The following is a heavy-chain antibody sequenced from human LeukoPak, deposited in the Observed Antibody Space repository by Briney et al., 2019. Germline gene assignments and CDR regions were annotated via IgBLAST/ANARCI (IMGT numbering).Heavy chain of an antibody. CDR1: GFTLSTNA. D-gene: IGHD1-26*01. Sequence: GGSLRLSCLTSGFTLSTNAMSWVRQAPGKGLEWISGISGSGASTYYADSVKGRFTISRDDSRNTLYLQMNSLRGDDTAVYYCAKDVEKWESPHFFDYWGQGTLVTVSS. CDR2: ISGSGAST. J-gene: IGHJ4*02. V-gene: IGHV3-23*01. CDR3: AKDVEKWESPHFFDY.